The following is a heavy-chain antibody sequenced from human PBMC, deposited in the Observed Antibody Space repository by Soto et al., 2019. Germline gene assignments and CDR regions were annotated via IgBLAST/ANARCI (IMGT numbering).Heavy chain of an antibody. CDR2: IYYLGST. CDR1: GGSMSEYF. V-gene: IGHV4-59*01. Sequence: SETLSLTCSVSGGSMSEYFWSWIRQSPGKGLEWIGYIYYLGSTDYNPSLKSRVTISVDTSKRQFSLRLTSVTAADTAVYYCARDGYDGSGSPYPAYWGPGTQITVSS. CDR3: ARDGYDGSGSPYPAY. D-gene: IGHD3-10*01. J-gene: IGHJ4*02.